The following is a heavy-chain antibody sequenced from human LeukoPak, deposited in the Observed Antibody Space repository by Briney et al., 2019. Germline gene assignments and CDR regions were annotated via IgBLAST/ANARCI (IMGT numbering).Heavy chain of an antibody. CDR1: GGSISSYY. Sequence: SETLSLTCTVSGGSISSYYWSWIRQPAGKGLEWIGRIYTSGSSNYNPSLKSRVTMSVDTSKNQFSLKLSSVTAADTAVYYCARDYYDPHFYYYYYMDVWGKGTTVTVSS. V-gene: IGHV4-4*07. CDR3: ARDYYDPHFYYYYYMDV. J-gene: IGHJ6*03. D-gene: IGHD3-22*01. CDR2: IYTSGSS.